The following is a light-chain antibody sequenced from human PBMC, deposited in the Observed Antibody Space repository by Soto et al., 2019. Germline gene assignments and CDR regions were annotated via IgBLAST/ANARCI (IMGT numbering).Light chain of an antibody. CDR3: PQRRNCPRT. J-gene: IGKJ1*01. Sequence: GVPSRFSGSGSGTDFTLTINSLHPEDFAAYYCPQRRNCPRTFGHGTQVEIK. V-gene: IGKV1-12*01.